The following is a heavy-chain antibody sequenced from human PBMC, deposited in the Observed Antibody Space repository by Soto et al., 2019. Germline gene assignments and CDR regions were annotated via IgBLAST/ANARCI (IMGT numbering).Heavy chain of an antibody. D-gene: IGHD2-2*01. CDR1: GFSFSSYA. V-gene: IGHV3-23*01. Sequence: PGGSLRLSCAASGFSFSSYAMNWVRQAPGKGLEWVSTISGSADSTYYADSVKGRFTISRDNSKNTVDLQMNSLRADDTAVYYCAKGTIGYCSRTSCLYYFDYWGQGTLVTVSS. CDR3: AKGTIGYCSRTSCLYYFDY. CDR2: ISGSADST. J-gene: IGHJ4*02.